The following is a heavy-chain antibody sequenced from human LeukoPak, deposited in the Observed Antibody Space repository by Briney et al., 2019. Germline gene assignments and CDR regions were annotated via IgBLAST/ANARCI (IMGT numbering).Heavy chain of an antibody. CDR2: IYHSGST. CDR1: GGSISSSNW. CDR3: ARDVRGIAEATYCDWFDP. Sequence: PSETLSLTCAVSGGSISSSNWWSWVRQPPGKGLEWIGEIYHSGSTNYNPSPKSRVTISVDKSKNQFSLKLSSVTAADTAVYYCARDVRGIAEATYCDWFDPWGQGTLVTVSS. D-gene: IGHD6-13*01. V-gene: IGHV4-4*02. J-gene: IGHJ5*02.